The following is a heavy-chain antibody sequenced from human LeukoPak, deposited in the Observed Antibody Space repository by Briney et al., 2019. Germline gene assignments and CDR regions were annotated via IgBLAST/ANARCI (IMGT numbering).Heavy chain of an antibody. J-gene: IGHJ5*02. Sequence: ASVKVSCKASGYTFTSYYMHWVRQAPGQGLEWMGIINPSGGSTSYAQKFQDRVTMTRDMSTSTVCMELSSLRSEDTAVYYCARDFTRYYYDSSGPNGWFDPWGQGTLVTVSS. V-gene: IGHV1-46*01. CDR2: INPSGGST. CDR3: ARDFTRYYYDSSGPNGWFDP. CDR1: GYTFTSYY. D-gene: IGHD3-22*01.